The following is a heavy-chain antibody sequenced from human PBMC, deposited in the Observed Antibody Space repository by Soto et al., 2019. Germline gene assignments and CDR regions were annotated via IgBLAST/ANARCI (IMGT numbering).Heavy chain of an antibody. D-gene: IGHD3-22*01. J-gene: IGHJ3*02. CDR1: GFTFTTYA. V-gene: IGHV3-23*01. CDR2: ISRRGDTT. Sequence: PVGSLRLSCAASGFTFTTYAMSWVRQAPGKGLEWVSVISRRGDTTYYADSAKGRFTISRDNSKNTLYLQMNSLRAEDRAVYYGARIQAGYDSSGYFSAFAIWGQGTMVT. CDR3: ARIQAGYDSSGYFSAFAI.